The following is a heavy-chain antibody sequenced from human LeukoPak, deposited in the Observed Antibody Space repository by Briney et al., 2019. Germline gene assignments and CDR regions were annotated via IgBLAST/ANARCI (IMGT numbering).Heavy chain of an antibody. CDR2: IYSGDNT. CDR1: GFTVSNNY. V-gene: IGHV3-66*01. Sequence: GGSLRLSCAASGFTVSNNYMSWVRQAPGKGLEWVSVIYSGDNTYYVESVKGRFTISRDNSKNTLFLQMNSLRAEDTAVYYCARDHIAATTSGICWGQGTLVTVSS. CDR3: ARDHIAATTSGIC. J-gene: IGHJ4*02. D-gene: IGHD5-12*01.